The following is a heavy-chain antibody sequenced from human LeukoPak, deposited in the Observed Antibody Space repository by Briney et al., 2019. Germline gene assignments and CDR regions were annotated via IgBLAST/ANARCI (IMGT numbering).Heavy chain of an antibody. V-gene: IGHV4-59*08. CDR1: GGSIGSHY. D-gene: IGHD4-17*01. CDR3: ARGNHRDGDFGCWFDP. CDR2: IYYSGST. J-gene: IGHJ5*02. Sequence: PSETLSLTCTVSGGSIGSHYWSWIWQPPGKGLEWIGYIYYSGSTNYNPSLKSRVTISVDTSKNQFSLNLSSVTAADTAVYYCARGNHRDGDFGCWFDPWGQGTLVTVSS.